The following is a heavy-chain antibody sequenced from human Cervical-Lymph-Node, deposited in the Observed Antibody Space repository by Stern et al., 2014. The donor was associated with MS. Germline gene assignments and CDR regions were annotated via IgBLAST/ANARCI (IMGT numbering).Heavy chain of an antibody. J-gene: IGHJ3*01. D-gene: IGHD6-19*01. Sequence: QVQLVQSGAELKRPGSSVNVSCRASGGTFTNYAIRWVRQSPRQGLQWMGGIIPLFGTAHYAQNFQGKVTITADESTNTVYMEMTNLSSEDTAIYYCAKDGDLAVAGLDLWGQGTMVTVSS. CDR2: IIPLFGTA. CDR3: AKDGDLAVAGLDL. CDR1: GGTFTNYA. V-gene: IGHV1-69*01.